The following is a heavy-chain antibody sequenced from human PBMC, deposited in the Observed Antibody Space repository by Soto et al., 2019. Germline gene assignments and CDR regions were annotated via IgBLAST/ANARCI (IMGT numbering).Heavy chain of an antibody. D-gene: IGHD3-3*01. Sequence: QVQLVQSGAEVKKPGASVKVSCKASGYTFTSYGISWVRQAPGQGLEWMGWISAYNGNTNYAQKLQGRVTMTTDTSTSTDYMELRSLRSDDTAVYYCARLEPDYDFWSGYCLDDWGQGTMVTVSS. CDR3: ARLEPDYDFWSGYCLDD. CDR1: GYTFTSYG. V-gene: IGHV1-18*01. J-gene: IGHJ4*02. CDR2: ISAYNGNT.